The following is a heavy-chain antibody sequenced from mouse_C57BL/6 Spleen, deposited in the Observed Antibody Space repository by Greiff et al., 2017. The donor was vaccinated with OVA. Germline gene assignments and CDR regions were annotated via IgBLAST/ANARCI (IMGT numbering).Heavy chain of an antibody. CDR3: ARGTSVVGY. J-gene: IGHJ2*01. CDR2: IYPGDGDT. CDR1: GYAFSSSW. Sequence: VKLMESGPELVKPGASVKISSKASGYAFSSSWMNWVKQRPGKGLEWIGRIYPGDGDTNYNGKFKGKATLTADKSSSTAYMQLSSLTSEDSAVYFCARGTSVVGYWGQGTTLTVSS. V-gene: IGHV1-82*01. D-gene: IGHD1-1*01.